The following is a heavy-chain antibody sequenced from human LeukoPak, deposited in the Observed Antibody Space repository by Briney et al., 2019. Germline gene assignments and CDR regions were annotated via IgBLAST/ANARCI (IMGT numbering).Heavy chain of an antibody. V-gene: IGHV3-74*01. CDR2: INSDGSSI. D-gene: IGHD3-10*02. J-gene: IGHJ4*02. CDR1: GFTFSSHW. CDR3: ARLCWGCQLAGCDF. Sequence: GGSLRLSCAASGFTFSSHWMHWVRQAPGKGLVWVSRINSDGSSISYADSVRGRFTISRDNARNSMHLQMNSLRAEDAAVYYCARLCWGCQLAGCDFRGQGTLVTVAS.